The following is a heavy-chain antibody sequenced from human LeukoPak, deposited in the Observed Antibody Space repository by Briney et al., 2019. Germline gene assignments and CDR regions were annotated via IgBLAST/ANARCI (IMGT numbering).Heavy chain of an antibody. D-gene: IGHD3-3*01. V-gene: IGHV4-39*07. CDR3: ARELRFPSYYYYYYGGV. Sequence: SETLSLTCTVSGGSISSSSYYWGWIRQPPGKGLEWIGSIYYSGSTYYNPSLKSRVTISVDTSKNQFSLKLSSVTAADTAVYYCARELRFPSYYYYYYGGVWGKGTTVTVSS. J-gene: IGHJ6*03. CDR2: IYYSGST. CDR1: GGSISSSSYY.